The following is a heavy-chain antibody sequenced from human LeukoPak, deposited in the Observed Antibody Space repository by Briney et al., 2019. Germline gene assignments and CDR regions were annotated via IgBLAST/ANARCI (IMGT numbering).Heavy chain of an antibody. Sequence: SETLSLTCTVSGGSISNSRYYWGWIRQPPGKGLECIGTIYYSGSTYYNPSLKSRVTISVDTSKNQFSLKLSSVTAADTAVYYCARAGWYTLDNWGQGTLVTVSS. J-gene: IGHJ4*02. CDR3: ARAGWYTLDN. V-gene: IGHV4-39*07. CDR2: IYYSGST. CDR1: GGSISNSRYY. D-gene: IGHD2-15*01.